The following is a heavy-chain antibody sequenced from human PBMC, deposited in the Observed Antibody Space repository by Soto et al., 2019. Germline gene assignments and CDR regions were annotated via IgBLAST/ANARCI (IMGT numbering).Heavy chain of an antibody. CDR3: ARERAVAGFAY. J-gene: IGHJ4*02. CDR1: GYTFTSYD. V-gene: IGHV1-8*01. CDR2: MNPNTGNT. Sequence: QVQLVQSGAEVKKPGASVKVSCKASGYTFTSYDINWVRQATGQGLEWMGWMNPNTGNTGYAQNFQGRVTMTRNTSVTTAYLGLSMLRSEFPAVYYCARERAVAGFAYWGQGTLVTVSS. D-gene: IGHD6-19*01.